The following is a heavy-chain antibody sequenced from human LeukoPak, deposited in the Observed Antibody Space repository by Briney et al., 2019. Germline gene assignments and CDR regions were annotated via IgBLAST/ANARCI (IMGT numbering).Heavy chain of an antibody. D-gene: IGHD5-24*01. CDR1: GVSISSYY. CDR2: IYYSGST. CDR3: ARDQGDGYNYGVFDY. J-gene: IGHJ4*02. V-gene: IGHV4-59*01. Sequence: SETLSLTRTVSGVSISSYYWSWIRQPPGKGLEWIGYIYYSGSTNYNPSLKSRVTISLDTSKNQFSLKLSSVTAADTAVYYCARDQGDGYNYGVFDYWGQGTLVTVSS.